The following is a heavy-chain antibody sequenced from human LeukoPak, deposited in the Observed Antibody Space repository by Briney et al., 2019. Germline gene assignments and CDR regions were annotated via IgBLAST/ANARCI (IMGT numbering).Heavy chain of an antibody. CDR3: ARDVSSSWYPGCFDP. J-gene: IGHJ5*02. Sequence: ASVKVSCTPSGYIVSGYYVHWVRQAPGQGLEWMGRINPTTGAPNFAQKFQGRVTMTRATPIGTVYLEVSGLRSDETATYYCARDVSSSWYPGCFDPWGQGTQVTVSS. V-gene: IGHV1-2*06. CDR2: INPTTGAP. D-gene: IGHD6-13*01. CDR1: GYIVSGYY.